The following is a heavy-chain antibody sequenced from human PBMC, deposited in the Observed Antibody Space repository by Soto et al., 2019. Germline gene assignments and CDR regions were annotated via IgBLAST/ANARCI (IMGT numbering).Heavy chain of an antibody. CDR1: GGSISSSSYY. V-gene: IGHV4-39*01. J-gene: IGHJ4*02. CDR3: ARGYHEVVVTATTPFDY. CDR2: IYYSGST. Sequence: SETLSLTCTVSGGSISSSSYYWGWIRQPPGKGLEWIGSIYYSGSTYYNPSLKSRVTISVDTSKNQFSLKLSSVTAADTAVYYCARGYHEVVVTATTPFDYWGQGTLVTVSS. D-gene: IGHD2-21*02.